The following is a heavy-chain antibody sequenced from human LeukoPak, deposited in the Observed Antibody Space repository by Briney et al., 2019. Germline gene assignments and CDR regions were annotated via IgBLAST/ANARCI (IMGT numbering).Heavy chain of an antibody. CDR2: IYTRGST. Sequence: SETLSLTCTVSGGSINNYYWSWIRQPAGKGLEWIGRIYTRGSTNYNPSLKSRVTMSVDTSKNQFSLKLSSVTAADTAVYYCARRNDQLLYYYYYYYYMDVWGKGTTVTVSS. CDR3: ARRNDQLLYYYYYYYYMDV. J-gene: IGHJ6*03. CDR1: GGSINNYY. D-gene: IGHD2-2*02. V-gene: IGHV4-4*07.